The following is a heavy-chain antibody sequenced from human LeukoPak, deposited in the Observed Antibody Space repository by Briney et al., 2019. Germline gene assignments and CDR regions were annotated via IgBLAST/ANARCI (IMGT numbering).Heavy chain of an antibody. CDR2: IWYDGINK. V-gene: IGHV3-33*06. Sequence: GGSLRLSCAASGFTFSSHSMHWVRQAPGRGLEWVAVIWYDGINKYYTDSVKGRFTISSDNSKNTLYLQMNSLRVEDTALYYCAKDSSAYSGSYFDYWGQGNLVTVSS. CDR1: GFTFSSHS. D-gene: IGHD1-26*01. J-gene: IGHJ4*02. CDR3: AKDSSAYSGSYFDY.